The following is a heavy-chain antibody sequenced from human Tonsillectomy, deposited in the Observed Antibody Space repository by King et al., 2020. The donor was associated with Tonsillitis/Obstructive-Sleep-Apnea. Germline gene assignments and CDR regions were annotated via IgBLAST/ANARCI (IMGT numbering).Heavy chain of an antibody. CDR1: GFTFSSYS. J-gene: IGHJ4*02. V-gene: IGHV3-21*01. Sequence: VQLVESGGGLVKPGGSLRLSCAASGFTFSSYSMNLVRQAPGKGLEWVSSISSSSSYIYYADSVKGRFTISRANAKNSLYLQMNSLRAEDTAVYYCARGTRIPLDYWGQGTLVTVSS. D-gene: IGHD2/OR15-2a*01. CDR2: ISSSSSYI. CDR3: ARGTRIPLDY.